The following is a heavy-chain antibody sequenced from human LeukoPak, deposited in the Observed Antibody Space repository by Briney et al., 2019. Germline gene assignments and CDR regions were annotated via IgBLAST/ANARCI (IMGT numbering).Heavy chain of an antibody. D-gene: IGHD6-13*01. V-gene: IGHV3-11*04. CDR3: ASQQQLVPRARTYYYYYMDV. CDR1: GFTFSDYY. Sequence: GGSPRLSCAASGFTFSDYYMSWIRQAPGKGLEWVSYISSSGSTIYYADSVKGRFTISRDNAKNSLYLQMNSLRAEDTAVYYCASQQQLVPRARTYYYYYMDVWGKGTTVTVSS. J-gene: IGHJ6*03. CDR2: ISSSGSTI.